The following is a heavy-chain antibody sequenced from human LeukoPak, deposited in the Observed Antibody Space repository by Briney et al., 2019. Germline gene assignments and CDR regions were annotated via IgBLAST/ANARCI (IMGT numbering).Heavy chain of an antibody. Sequence: KPSETLSLTCAVYGGSFSGYYWSWIRQPPGKGLEWIGEINHSGSTNYNPSLKSRVTIPVDTSKNQFSLKLSSVTAADTAVYYCARGGFSGDDAFDIWGQGTMVTVSS. CDR2: INHSGST. D-gene: IGHD3-10*01. CDR1: GGSFSGYY. V-gene: IGHV4-34*01. CDR3: ARGGFSGDDAFDI. J-gene: IGHJ3*02.